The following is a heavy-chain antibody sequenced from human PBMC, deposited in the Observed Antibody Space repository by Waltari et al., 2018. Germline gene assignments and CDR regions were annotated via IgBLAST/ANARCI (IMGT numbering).Heavy chain of an antibody. CDR2: INHSGST. CDR1: GGSFSGYY. D-gene: IGHD5-18*01. J-gene: IGHJ4*02. V-gene: IGHV4-34*01. Sequence: QVQLQQWGAGLLKPSETLSLTCAVYGGSFSGYYWSWIRQPPGKGLGWIGEINHSGSTNYNPSLKSRVTISVDTSKNQFSLKLSSVTAADTAVYYCARGSSGYSYGFFDYWGQGTLVTVSS. CDR3: ARGSSGYSYGFFDY.